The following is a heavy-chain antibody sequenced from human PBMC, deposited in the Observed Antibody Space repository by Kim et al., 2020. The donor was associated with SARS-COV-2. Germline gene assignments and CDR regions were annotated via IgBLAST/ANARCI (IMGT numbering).Heavy chain of an antibody. V-gene: IGHV3-20*04. D-gene: IGHD3-9*01. Sequence: GGSLRLSCAASGFTFEDYGMGWVRQVPGKGLEWVASINWNGDNSGYGDALEGRFTISRDNANNFLYLKMNRLRVEDTALYYGAKITPKLRYFDWPPGAFDVWGQGTMVSVSS. CDR2: INWNGDNS. CDR1: GFTFEDYG. J-gene: IGHJ3*01. CDR3: AKITPKLRYFDWPPGAFDV.